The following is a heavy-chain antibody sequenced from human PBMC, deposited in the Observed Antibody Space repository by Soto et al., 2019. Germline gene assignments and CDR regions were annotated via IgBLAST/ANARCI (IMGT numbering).Heavy chain of an antibody. V-gene: IGHV2-5*02. CDR1: GFSLSSSGVG. Sequence: QITLKESGPTLVKPTQTLTLTCTFSGFSLSSSGVGVGWIRQPPGKALEWLVVIFWADDKRYSPSLKSRLTITKETSKNQVVLTMANMDPVDTATYYCAHRRGGGTTGGVFYYWGQGILVTVSS. J-gene: IGHJ4*02. CDR3: AHRRGGGTTGGVFYY. D-gene: IGHD1-1*01. CDR2: IFWADDK.